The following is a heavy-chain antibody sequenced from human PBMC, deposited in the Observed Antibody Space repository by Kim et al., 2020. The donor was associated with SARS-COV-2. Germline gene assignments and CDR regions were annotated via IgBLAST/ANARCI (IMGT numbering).Heavy chain of an antibody. D-gene: IGHD4-17*01. CDR2: INPSGGST. V-gene: IGHV1-46*01. Sequence: ASVKVSCKASGYTFTSYYMHWVRQAPGQGLEWMGIINPSGGSTSYAQKFQGRVTMTRDTSTSTVYMELSSLRSEDTAVYYCAREDYGDYGTVAFDIWGQGTMVTVSS. CDR1: GYTFTSYY. J-gene: IGHJ3*02. CDR3: AREDYGDYGTVAFDI.